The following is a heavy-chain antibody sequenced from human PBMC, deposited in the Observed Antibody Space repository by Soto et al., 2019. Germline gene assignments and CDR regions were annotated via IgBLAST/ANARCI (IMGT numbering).Heavy chain of an antibody. CDR1: GFTFSSYA. CDR2: ISNYRSNK. V-gene: IGHV3-30-3*01. J-gene: IGHJ3*02. Sequence: GGSLRLSCAASGFTFSSYAMHWVRQAPGKGLEWVAVISNYRSNKYYADSVKGRFTIYRDNSKNTLYLQMNSLRSEDAAVYYCAREAGFCTNGVCYNSFDIWGQGTMVTVSS. CDR3: AREAGFCTNGVCYNSFDI. D-gene: IGHD2-8*01.